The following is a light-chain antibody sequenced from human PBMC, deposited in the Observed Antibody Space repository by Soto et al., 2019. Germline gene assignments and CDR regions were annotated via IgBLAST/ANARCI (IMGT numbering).Light chain of an antibody. CDR3: QHYGTSSL. CDR2: DAS. CDR1: QSVSSSY. V-gene: IGKV3-20*01. Sequence: EIVLTQSPGTLSLSPGERATLSCRASQSVSSSYLAWYQQKPGQAPRLLIYDASRATGIPDRFSASGSGTEFTLTITRLEPEDFAVYYCQHYGTSSLFGPGTKVDI. J-gene: IGKJ3*01.